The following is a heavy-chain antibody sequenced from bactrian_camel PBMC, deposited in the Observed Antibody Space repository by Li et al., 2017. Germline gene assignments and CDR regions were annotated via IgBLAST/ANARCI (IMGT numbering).Heavy chain of an antibody. Sequence: VQLVESGGGSVEAGGSLTLSCVVSGAYAVGWFRQAPDKGREGVAALYTSGGTYYADSVKERFTISRDSSTDTVYLQMNRLKPEDTAMYYCAARRGVGGPWYGWQEPSGYNYWGQGTQVTVS. D-gene: IGHD6*01. CDR1: GAYA. CDR3: AARRGVGGPWYGWQEPSGYNY. V-gene: IGHV3-3*01. J-gene: IGHJ4*01. CDR2: LYTSGGT.